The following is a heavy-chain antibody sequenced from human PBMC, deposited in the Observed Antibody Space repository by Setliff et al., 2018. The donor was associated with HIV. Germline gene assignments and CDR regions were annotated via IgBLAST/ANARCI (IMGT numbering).Heavy chain of an antibody. D-gene: IGHD3-16*02. CDR3: ARVTLHDYVWGSYRPPEGAFDI. CDR2: IYYSGNT. CDR1: GGSISSYY. J-gene: IGHJ3*02. V-gene: IGHV4-59*01. Sequence: SETLSLTCIVSGGSISSYYWSWIRQPPGKGLEWIGYIYYSGNTNYNPSLKSRVTISVDMSKNQFSLKLSSVTAADTAVYYCARVTLHDYVWGSYRPPEGAFDIWGQGTMVTVSS.